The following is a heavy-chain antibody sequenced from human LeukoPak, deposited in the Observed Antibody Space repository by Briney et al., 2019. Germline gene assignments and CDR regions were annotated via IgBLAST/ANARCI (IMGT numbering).Heavy chain of an antibody. CDR1: RYTFTTYD. Sequence: ASVKVSCKASRYTFTTYDINWVRQAAGQGLEWMGWMNPNSGNTGYAQKFQGRVTMTRNTSISTAYMEQSSLRSEDTAVYYCARVWCSSTNCLNGWFDPWGQGTLVTVSS. V-gene: IGHV1-8*02. J-gene: IGHJ5*02. CDR2: MNPNSGNT. D-gene: IGHD2-2*01. CDR3: ARVWCSSTNCLNGWFDP.